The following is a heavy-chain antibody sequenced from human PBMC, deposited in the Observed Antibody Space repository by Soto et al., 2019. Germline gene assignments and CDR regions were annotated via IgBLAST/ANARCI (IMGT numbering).Heavy chain of an antibody. D-gene: IGHD6-6*01. CDR3: ARLSIAARLGFDP. J-gene: IGHJ5*02. CDR2: IYYSGST. Sequence: PSETLSLTCTVSGGSISSSSYYWGWIRQPPGKGLEWIGSIYYSGSTYYNPSLKSRVTISVDTSKNQFSLKLSSVTAADTAVYYCARLSIAARLGFDPWGQGTLVTVPS. CDR1: GGSISSSSYY. V-gene: IGHV4-39*01.